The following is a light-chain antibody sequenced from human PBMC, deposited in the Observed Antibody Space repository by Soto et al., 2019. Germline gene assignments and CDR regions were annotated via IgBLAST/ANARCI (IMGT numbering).Light chain of an antibody. Sequence: QSALTQPRSVSGSPGQSVTISCTGTSSDVGGYNYVSWYQQHPGKAPKLMIYDVSKRPSGVPDRFSGSKSGNTASLTISGLQAEDEADYYCCSYAGSYGFKVFGGGTQLTVL. CDR2: DVS. J-gene: IGLJ7*01. V-gene: IGLV2-11*01. CDR1: SSDVGGYNY. CDR3: CSYAGSYGFKV.